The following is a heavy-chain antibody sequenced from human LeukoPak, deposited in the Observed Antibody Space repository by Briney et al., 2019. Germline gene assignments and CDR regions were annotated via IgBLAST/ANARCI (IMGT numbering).Heavy chain of an antibody. CDR1: GFTFSSYG. CDR2: IRYDGSNK. CDR3: AKAQGAAGSNWFDP. J-gene: IGHJ5*02. D-gene: IGHD6-13*01. Sequence: PGGSLRLSCAASGFTFSSYGMHWVRQAPGKGLEWVVFIRYDGSNKYYADSVKGRLTISRDNSKNTLYLQMNSLRAEDTAVYYCAKAQGAAGSNWFDPWGQGTLVTVSS. V-gene: IGHV3-30*02.